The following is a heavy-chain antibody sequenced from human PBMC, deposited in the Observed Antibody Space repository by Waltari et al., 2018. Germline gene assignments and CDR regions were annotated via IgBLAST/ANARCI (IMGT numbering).Heavy chain of an antibody. CDR2: IDWYDDK. J-gene: IGHJ6*02. CDR1: GFSLTTTGMC. Sequence: QVTLRESGPALVKPTQTLTLTCTFSGFSLTTTGMCVSWVRQPPGKALEWLALIDWYDDKYYSTSLKTRLTISKDTSKNQVVLTMTNMDPVDTATYYCAQMKEQCYYYGMDVWGQGTTVTVSS. D-gene: IGHD4-4*01. CDR3: AQMKEQCYYYGMDV. V-gene: IGHV2-70*20.